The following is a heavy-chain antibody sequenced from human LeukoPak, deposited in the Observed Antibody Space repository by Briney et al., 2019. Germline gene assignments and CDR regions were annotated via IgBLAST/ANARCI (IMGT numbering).Heavy chain of an antibody. Sequence: GGSLRLSCAASGFTFSSYWMSWVRQAPGKGLEWVANIKQDGGEHYYVDSVKGRFTISRDNAKNSLYLQMNSLRAEDTAVYYCARQFLQFRPCDYWGQGTLVTVSS. V-gene: IGHV3-7*01. J-gene: IGHJ4*02. CDR1: GFTFSSYW. CDR3: ARQFLQFRPCDY. CDR2: IKQDGGEH. D-gene: IGHD4-11*01.